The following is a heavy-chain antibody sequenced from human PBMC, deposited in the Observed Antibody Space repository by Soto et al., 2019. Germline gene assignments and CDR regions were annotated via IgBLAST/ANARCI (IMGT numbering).Heavy chain of an antibody. V-gene: IGHV4-59*08. CDR3: ARHSSGWYEDYYYYMDA. CDR2: IYYSGST. Sequence: SETLSLTCTVSGGSISSYYWSWIRQPPGKGLEWIGYIYYSGSTNYNPSLKSRVTISVDTSKNQFSLKLSSVTAADTAVYYCARHSSGWYEDYYYYMDAWGKGTTVTVSS. D-gene: IGHD6-19*01. J-gene: IGHJ6*03. CDR1: GGSISSYY.